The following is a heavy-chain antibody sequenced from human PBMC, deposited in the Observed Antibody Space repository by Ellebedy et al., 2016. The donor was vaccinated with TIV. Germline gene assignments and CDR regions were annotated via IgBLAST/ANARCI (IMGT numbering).Heavy chain of an antibody. CDR2: ISAYNGNT. Sequence: ASVKVSCKASGYTFTSYYMHWVRQAPGQGLEWMGWISAYNGNTNYAQKLQGRVTMTTDTSTSTAYMELSSLRSEDTAVYYCARDNPHRWSYYYYGMDVWGQGTTVTVSS. D-gene: IGHD6-13*01. J-gene: IGHJ6*02. CDR1: GYTFTSYY. V-gene: IGHV1-18*04. CDR3: ARDNPHRWSYYYYGMDV.